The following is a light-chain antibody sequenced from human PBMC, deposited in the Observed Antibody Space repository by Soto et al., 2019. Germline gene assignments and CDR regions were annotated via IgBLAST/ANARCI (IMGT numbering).Light chain of an antibody. V-gene: IGKV3-20*01. CDR3: QQYGGSPWT. CDR1: QSVSNNY. J-gene: IGKJ1*01. Sequence: EIVLTQSPGTLSLSPGERATLSCRASQSVSNNYLAWYQQKPGQAPRLLIYGASSRATGIPDRFSGSGSGTDFALTISRLEPDDFAVYHCQQYGGSPWTFGQGTKVEIK. CDR2: GAS.